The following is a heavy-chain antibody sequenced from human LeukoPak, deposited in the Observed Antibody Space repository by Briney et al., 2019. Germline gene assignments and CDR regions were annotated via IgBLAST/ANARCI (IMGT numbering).Heavy chain of an antibody. D-gene: IGHD2-2*02. V-gene: IGHV3-21*04. CDR2: ISSSSSYI. J-gene: IGHJ3*02. CDR1: GFTFSSYS. CDR3: AKAFVGCSSADCYTRRDPFDI. Sequence: PGGSLRLSCAASGFTFSSYSMNWVRQAPGKGLEWVSSISSSSSYIYYADSVKGRFTISRDNAKNSLYLQMNSLRVEDTALYYCAKAFVGCSSADCYTRRDPFDIWGQGTMVTVSS.